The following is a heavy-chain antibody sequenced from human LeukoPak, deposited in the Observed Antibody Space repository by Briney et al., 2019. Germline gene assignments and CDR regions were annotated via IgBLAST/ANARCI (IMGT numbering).Heavy chain of an antibody. CDR1: GFTFSDSF. J-gene: IGHJ4*02. CDR3: ATSSWYRLAY. Sequence: GGSLRLSCAASGFTFSDSFMSWVRQAPGKGLEWVGRSRNKAASYTAEYAASVKGRFTISRDESKNSLYLQISSLEPEDAAVYYCATSSWYRLAYWGQGSLVTVSS. V-gene: IGHV3-72*01. CDR2: SRNKAASYTA. D-gene: IGHD6-13*01.